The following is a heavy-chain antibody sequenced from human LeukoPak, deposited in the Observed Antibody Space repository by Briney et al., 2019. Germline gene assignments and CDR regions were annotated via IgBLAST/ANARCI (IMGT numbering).Heavy chain of an antibody. J-gene: IGHJ6*03. D-gene: IGHD1-26*01. CDR1: GFTFSSYW. V-gene: IGHV3-74*01. CDR3: AKDGRGGSYYGMGYYYYYMDV. Sequence: GGSLRLSCAASGFTFSSYWMHWVRQAPGKGLVWVSRINSDGSSTSYADSVKGRFTISRDNAKNTLYLQMNSLRAEDTAVYYCAKDGRGGSYYGMGYYYYYMDVWGKGTTVTISS. CDR2: INSDGSST.